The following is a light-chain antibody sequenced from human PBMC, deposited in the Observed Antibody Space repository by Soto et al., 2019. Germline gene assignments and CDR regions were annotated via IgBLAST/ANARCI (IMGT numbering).Light chain of an antibody. J-gene: IGKJ3*01. CDR1: QSVGNN. CDR3: LRSNDWPPRFT. Sequence: EIVMTQSPATLSVSPGERATLSCRASQSVGNNLAWYQQKPGQAPRLLIFGASTRATGIPARFSGSGSGTEFTLTISSLQSEDFAFYYCLRSNDWPPRFTFGPGTRVDI. V-gene: IGKV3-15*01. CDR2: GAS.